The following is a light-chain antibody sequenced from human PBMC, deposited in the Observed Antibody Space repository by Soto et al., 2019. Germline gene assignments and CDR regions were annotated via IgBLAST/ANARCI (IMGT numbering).Light chain of an antibody. CDR1: YSNIGSNT. V-gene: IGLV1-44*01. Sequence: QSLLTQPPSVSATPGQRVTISCSGTYSNIGSNTVAWYQRLPGAAPKLLIYSNNERPSGVPDRSSGSKSGSSASLAISGLQSEDEADYYCAAWDDSLNSPRMLFGGGTKVTVL. CDR2: SNN. J-gene: IGLJ2*01. CDR3: AAWDDSLNSPRML.